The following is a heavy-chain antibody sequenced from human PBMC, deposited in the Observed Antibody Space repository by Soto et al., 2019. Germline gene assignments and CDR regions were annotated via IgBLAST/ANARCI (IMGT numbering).Heavy chain of an antibody. Sequence: GGSLRLSCAASGLTFSSYAMSWVRQAPGKGLEWVSAISGSGGSTYYADSVKGRFTISRDNSKNTLYLQMNSLRAEDTAVYYCAKDPNYDVLTFDYWGQGTLVTVSS. CDR2: ISGSGGST. CDR1: GLTFSSYA. D-gene: IGHD3-9*01. V-gene: IGHV3-23*01. CDR3: AKDPNYDVLTFDY. J-gene: IGHJ4*02.